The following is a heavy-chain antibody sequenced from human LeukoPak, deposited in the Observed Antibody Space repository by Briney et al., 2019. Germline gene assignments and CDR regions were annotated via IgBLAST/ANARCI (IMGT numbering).Heavy chain of an antibody. D-gene: IGHD4-11*01. V-gene: IGHV3-7*01. Sequence: GGSLRLSCAASGFTFSSYWTSWVRQAPGKGLEWVANIKQDGSEKYYVDSVKGRFTISRDNAKNSLYLQMNSLRAEDTAVYYCARHDYLFDYWGQGTLVTVSS. CDR2: IKQDGSEK. CDR1: GFTFSSYW. J-gene: IGHJ4*02. CDR3: ARHDYLFDY.